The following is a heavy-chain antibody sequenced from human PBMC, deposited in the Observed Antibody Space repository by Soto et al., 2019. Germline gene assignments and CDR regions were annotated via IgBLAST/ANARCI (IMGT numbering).Heavy chain of an antibody. CDR1: GDTFSIYA. CDR3: ASPQDLSYYERGHPPPLNC. D-gene: IGHD3-22*01. V-gene: IGHV1-69*13. Sequence: GASVKVSCKASGDTFSIYAINWVRQAPGHGLEWMGGIIPIFGKANYAPKFQGRVTMTADESTHTAYMELNSLGSEDTAVYYCASPQDLSYYERGHPPPLNCWGQGTVVTVSS. CDR2: IIPIFGKA. J-gene: IGHJ4*02.